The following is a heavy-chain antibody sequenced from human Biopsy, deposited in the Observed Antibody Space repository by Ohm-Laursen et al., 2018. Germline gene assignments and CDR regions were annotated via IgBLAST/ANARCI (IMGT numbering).Heavy chain of an antibody. CDR1: GYTLTDLS. J-gene: IGHJ4*02. D-gene: IGHD1-20*01. Sequence: GASVSVSCKVSGYTLTDLSMHWVRQAPGKGLEWMGGFAPENGKTIYAQKFQGRVTMTEDTSTDTAYMELSNLRSEDTAVYYCAGDINNWNVNYWGQGTLVIVSS. CDR2: FAPENGKT. CDR3: AGDINNWNVNY. V-gene: IGHV1-24*01.